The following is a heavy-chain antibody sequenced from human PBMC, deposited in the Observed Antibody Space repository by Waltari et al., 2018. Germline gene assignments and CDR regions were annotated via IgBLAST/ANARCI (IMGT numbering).Heavy chain of an antibody. D-gene: IGHD3-3*01. CDR3: ARGILEWLFSVGD. V-gene: IGHV1-69*10. CDR2: RIPILGIA. J-gene: IGHJ4*02. CDR1: GGTFSSYA. Sequence: QVELVQSGDEVKKPGSSVKVYCKAYGGTFSSYAIGWVRQAPGQGLEWMGGRIPILGIANYAQTFQGRVTITADKSTSTAYMELSSLRSEDTAVSYCARGILEWLFSVGDWGQGTLVTVSS.